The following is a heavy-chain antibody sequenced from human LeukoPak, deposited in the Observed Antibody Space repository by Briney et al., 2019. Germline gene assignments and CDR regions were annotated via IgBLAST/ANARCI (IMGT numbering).Heavy chain of an antibody. CDR1: GYTFTSYG. D-gene: IGHD3-10*01. V-gene: IGHV1-18*01. J-gene: IGHJ3*02. CDR3: ARVHSGSYSDDAFDI. Sequence: GASVTVSCKASGYTFTSYGISWVRQAPGRGLEWMGWISAYNGNTNYAQKLQGRVTMTTDTSTSTAYMELRSLRSDDTAVYYCARVHSGSYSDDAFDIWGQGTMVTVSS. CDR2: ISAYNGNT.